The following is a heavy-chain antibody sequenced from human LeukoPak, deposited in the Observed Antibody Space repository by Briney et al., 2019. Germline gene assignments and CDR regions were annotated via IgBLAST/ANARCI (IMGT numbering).Heavy chain of an antibody. V-gene: IGHV3-30*04. CDR2: ISYDGSNK. J-gene: IGHJ5*02. CDR3: ARGKTSQNIVTRKTYNWFDP. D-gene: IGHD2/OR15-2a*01. CDR1: GFTFSSYA. Sequence: RSLRLSCAASGFTFSSYAMHWVRQAPGKGLEWVAVISYDGSNKYYADSVKGRFTISRDNSKNSLYLQMKSLRAEDTAVYYCARGKTSQNIVTRKTYNWFDPWGQGTLVTVSS.